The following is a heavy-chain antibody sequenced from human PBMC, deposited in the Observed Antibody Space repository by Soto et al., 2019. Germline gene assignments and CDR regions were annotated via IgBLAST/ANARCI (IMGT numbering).Heavy chain of an antibody. V-gene: IGHV3-48*02. CDR3: ARDKSYYDSSGYYGDVY. J-gene: IGHJ4*02. CDR2: ISSSSSTI. D-gene: IGHD3-22*01. CDR1: GFTFSSYG. Sequence: GGSLRLSCAASGFTFSSYGMHWVRQAPGKGLEWVSYISSSSSTIYYADSVKGRFTISRDNAKNSLYLQMNSLRDEDTAVYYCARDKSYYDSSGYYGDVYWGQGTLVTVSS.